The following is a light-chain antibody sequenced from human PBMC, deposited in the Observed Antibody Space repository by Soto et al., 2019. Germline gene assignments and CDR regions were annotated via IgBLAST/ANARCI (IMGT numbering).Light chain of an antibody. Sequence: IQLTQSPSSLSASVGDRVTITCRASQGISSYLAWYQQKPGKAPKLLIYAASTLQSGVPSRLSGSGSGTDFTLTISSLRPEDFATYYCQQLNSYPRTFGQGTKVDIK. CDR1: QGISSY. CDR2: AAS. CDR3: QQLNSYPRT. J-gene: IGKJ1*01. V-gene: IGKV1-9*01.